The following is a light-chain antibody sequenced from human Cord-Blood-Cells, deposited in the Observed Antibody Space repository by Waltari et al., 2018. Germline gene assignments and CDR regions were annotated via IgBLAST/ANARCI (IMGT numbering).Light chain of an antibody. J-gene: IGKJ1*01. CDR1: QSVLYSSNNKNY. CDR3: QQYYSTPWT. CDR2: WAS. V-gene: IGKV4-1*01. Sequence: DIVMTQSPDALDVSLGERATINCKSSQSVLYSSNNKNYLAWYQQKPGQPPTLLIDWASTRESGVPDRFSGSGSGTDFTLTISSLQAEDVAVYYCQQYYSTPWTFGQGTKVEIK.